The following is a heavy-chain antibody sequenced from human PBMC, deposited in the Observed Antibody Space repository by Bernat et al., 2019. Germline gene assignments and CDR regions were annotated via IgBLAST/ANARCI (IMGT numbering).Heavy chain of an antibody. D-gene: IGHD2-2*01. CDR3: ARDAYCISTSCRAPFDY. CDR1: GFTFSSYA. V-gene: IGHV3-30-3*01. J-gene: IGHJ4*02. CDR2: ISYDGSNK. Sequence: QVQLVESGGGVVQPGRSLRLSCAASGFTFSSYAMHWVRQAPGKGLEWVAVISYDGSNKYYADSVKGRFTISRDNSKNTLYLQMNSLRAEDTAVHYCARDAYCISTSCRAPFDYWGQGTLVTVSS.